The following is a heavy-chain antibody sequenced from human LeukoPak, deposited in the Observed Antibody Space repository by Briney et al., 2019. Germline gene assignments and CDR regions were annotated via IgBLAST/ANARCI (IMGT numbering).Heavy chain of an antibody. V-gene: IGHV3-23*01. CDR1: GFTFSSYA. Sequence: GGSLRLSCAASGFTFSSYAMSWVRQAPGKGLEWVSAISGSGGSTYYADSVKGRFTISRDNSKNTLYPQMNSLRAEDTAVYYCSLTDSSGYYTMSDWGQGTLVTVSS. J-gene: IGHJ4*02. D-gene: IGHD3-22*01. CDR3: SLTDSSGYYTMSD. CDR2: ISGSGGST.